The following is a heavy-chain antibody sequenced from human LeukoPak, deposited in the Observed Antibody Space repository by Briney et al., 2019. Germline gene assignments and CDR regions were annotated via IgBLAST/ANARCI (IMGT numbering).Heavy chain of an antibody. V-gene: IGHV3-21*01. CDR1: GFTFSSYS. D-gene: IGHD2-2*01. CDR3: ASLVVVPAAAGGDWFDP. J-gene: IGHJ5*02. CDR2: ISSSSSYI. Sequence: NPGGSLRLSCAASGFTFSSYSMNWVRQAPGKGLEWVSSISSSSSYIYYADSVKGRFTISRDNAKNSLYLQMSSLRAEDTAVYYCASLVVVPAAAGGDWFDPWGQGTLVTVSS.